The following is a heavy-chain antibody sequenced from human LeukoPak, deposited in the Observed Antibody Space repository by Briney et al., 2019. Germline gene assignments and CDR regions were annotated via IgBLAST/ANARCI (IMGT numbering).Heavy chain of an antibody. V-gene: IGHV3-23*01. CDR3: AKKGYSSSRYYYYYMDV. CDR1: GFTFSSYA. Sequence: PGGSLRPSCAASGFTFSSYAMSWVRQAPGKGLEWVSAISGSGGSTYYADSVKSRFTISRDNSKNTLYLQMNSLRAEDTAVYYCAKKGYSSSRYYYYYMDVWGKGTTVTVSS. D-gene: IGHD6-13*01. CDR2: ISGSGGST. J-gene: IGHJ6*03.